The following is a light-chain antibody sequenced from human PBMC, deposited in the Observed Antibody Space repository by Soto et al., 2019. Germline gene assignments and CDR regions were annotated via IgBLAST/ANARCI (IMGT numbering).Light chain of an antibody. CDR1: SSDVGGYNF. J-gene: IGLJ2*01. V-gene: IGLV2-14*03. Sequence: QSVLTQPASVSGSPGQSITISCTGTSSDVGGYNFVSWYQQHPGKAPKLMLYNVYDRPSGISHRFSGSRSGNTASLTISGLQAEDEAHYYCNSYTSSSTLVFGGGTKFTVL. CDR3: NSYTSSSTLV. CDR2: NVY.